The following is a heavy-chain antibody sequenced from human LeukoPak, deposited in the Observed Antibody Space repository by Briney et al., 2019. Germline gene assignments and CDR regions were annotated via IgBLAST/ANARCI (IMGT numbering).Heavy chain of an antibody. V-gene: IGHV3-74*01. CDR1: GFTFSTYW. CDR3: GRERRWGSGYYTKYNWLDP. J-gene: IGHJ5*02. Sequence: GGSLRLSCAASGFTFSTYWMHWVRHAPGKGLVWVSRINSDGSSTSYADSVKGRFTISRDNAKNTLYLQMNSLRSGATPVYYCGRERRWGSGYYTKYNWLDPWGQGALVTVSS. D-gene: IGHD3-3*01. CDR2: INSDGSST.